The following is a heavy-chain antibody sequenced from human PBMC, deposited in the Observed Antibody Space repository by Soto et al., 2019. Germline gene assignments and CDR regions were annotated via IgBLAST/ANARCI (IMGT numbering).Heavy chain of an antibody. CDR2: INVDGTTT. J-gene: IGHJ4*02. D-gene: IGHD6-6*01. V-gene: IGHV3-74*01. CDR1: GFTFSSYW. Sequence: PGGSLRLSCAASGFTFSSYWMHWVRQAPGKGLVWVSHINVDGTTTNYADSVKGRFTISRDNAKNTLYLQMNSLRAEDTAVYYCAKDPAARRPDDYWGQGTLVTVSS. CDR3: AKDPAARRPDDY.